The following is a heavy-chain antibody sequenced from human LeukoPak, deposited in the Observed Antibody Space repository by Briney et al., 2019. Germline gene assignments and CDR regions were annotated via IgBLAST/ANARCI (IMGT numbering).Heavy chain of an antibody. CDR3: ARHTSGTMFSY. CDR2: ISYSGST. V-gene: IGHV4-39*01. Sequence: SETLSLTCTVSGGSISGSSPYWGWIRQPPGKGLEWVGTISYSGSTFYSPSLRGRITISVDTSRKQCSLNLSSVTATDTAVYYCARHTSGTMFSYWGLGALVTVSS. D-gene: IGHD1-1*01. J-gene: IGHJ4*02. CDR1: GGSISGSSPY.